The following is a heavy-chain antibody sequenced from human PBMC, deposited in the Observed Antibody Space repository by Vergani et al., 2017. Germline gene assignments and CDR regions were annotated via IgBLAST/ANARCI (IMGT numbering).Heavy chain of an antibody. Sequence: QVQLVQSGAEVKTPGASVKVSCKASGYTFTSYGISWVRQAPGQGLEWMGWISAYNGNTNYAQKLQGRVTMTTDTSTSTAYMELRSLRSDDTAVYYCARDRVYYYDSSGYSPYDAFDIWGQGTMVTVSS. J-gene: IGHJ3*02. CDR3: ARDRVYYYDSSGYSPYDAFDI. V-gene: IGHV1-18*01. CDR1: GYTFTSYG. D-gene: IGHD3-22*01. CDR2: ISAYNGNT.